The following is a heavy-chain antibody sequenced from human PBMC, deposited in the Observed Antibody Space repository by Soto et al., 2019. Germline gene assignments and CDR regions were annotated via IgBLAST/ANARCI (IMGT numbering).Heavy chain of an antibody. V-gene: IGHV4-4*02. Sequence: SETLSLTCAVSGGSISSSNWWSWVRQPPGKGLEWIGEIYHSGSTNYNPSLKDRVTMSMDTSKNSFSVNLTSVTAADTAVYFCARLVVVAPVANVWGQGTLVTVSS. CDR1: GGSISSSNW. CDR3: ARLVVVAPVANV. J-gene: IGHJ4*02. D-gene: IGHD2-2*01. CDR2: IYHSGST.